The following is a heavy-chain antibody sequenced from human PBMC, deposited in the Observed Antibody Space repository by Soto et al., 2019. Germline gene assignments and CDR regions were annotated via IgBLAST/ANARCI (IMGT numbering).Heavy chain of an antibody. CDR2: IYWDDDK. Sequence: QITLNESGPTVVRPTETLTLPCRFSGFSLTTRGVGVGWIRQSPGKAPEWLALIYWDDDKRYSASLKSRLTITKDTPKNQVVRTVSELVPTDTATYYCAHRVLRTVFGLVATTAIYFDFWGQGTPVAVSS. CDR3: AHRVLRTVFGLVATTAIYFDF. J-gene: IGHJ4*02. CDR1: GFSLTTRGVG. D-gene: IGHD3-3*01. V-gene: IGHV2-5*02.